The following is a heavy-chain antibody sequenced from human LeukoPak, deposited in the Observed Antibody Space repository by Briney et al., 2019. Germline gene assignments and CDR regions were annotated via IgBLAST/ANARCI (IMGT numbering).Heavy chain of an antibody. Sequence: DSVNVSCKASGYTFSGTGWYLYWLPQPPGQGLECIRWTYPNKGATTYAQKFQGTVALTRHTSITTAYMELSRPRPDDTAVYYCARDWPAQMVDFVSWGPGTLVTASS. V-gene: IGHV1-2*02. CDR3: ARDWPAQMVDFVS. CDR1: GYTFSGTGWY. J-gene: IGHJ4*02. D-gene: IGHD3-10*01. CDR2: TYPNKGAT.